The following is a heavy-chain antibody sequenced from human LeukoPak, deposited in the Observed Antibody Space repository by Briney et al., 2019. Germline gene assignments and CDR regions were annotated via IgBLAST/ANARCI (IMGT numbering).Heavy chain of an antibody. CDR2: ISSSGHTT. V-gene: IGHV3-48*02. J-gene: IGHJ5*02. Sequence: GGSPRLSCAPSGFTFNSYNMNWVRQAPGKGLEWVSFISSSGHTTYYADSVKGRFAVSRDNAKESLYLQMHSLSEEDTAVYYCASDQHEYGDYSWFDPWGQGTLVTVSS. CDR1: GFTFNSYN. CDR3: ASDQHEYGDYSWFDP. D-gene: IGHD4-17*01.